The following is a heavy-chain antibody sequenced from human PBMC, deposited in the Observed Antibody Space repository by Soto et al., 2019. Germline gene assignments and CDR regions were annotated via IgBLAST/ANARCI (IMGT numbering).Heavy chain of an antibody. Sequence: QVQLVQSGAEEKKPGASVKVSCKASGYTFTNNVMHWVRQAPGQRLEWMGWISADNGNTKYSQKFQGRVTITRDTSANTADMELSSLRSEDTAVYYCARGEKGTISDYWGQGTLVTVSS. J-gene: IGHJ4*02. D-gene: IGHD1-1*01. CDR3: ARGEKGTISDY. CDR1: GYTFTNNV. CDR2: ISADNGNT. V-gene: IGHV1-3*05.